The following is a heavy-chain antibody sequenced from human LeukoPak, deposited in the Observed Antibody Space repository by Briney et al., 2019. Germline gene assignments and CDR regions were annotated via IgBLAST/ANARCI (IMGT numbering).Heavy chain of an antibody. CDR1: GGSSSSYY. CDR3: ARDTVMGSY. D-gene: IGHD4-17*01. CDR2: INHSGTT. J-gene: IGHJ4*02. Sequence: SETLSLTCVVYGGSSSSYYWNWIRQPPGKGLEWIGEINHSGTTNYNPSLKGRVTISVDTSKNQFSLKLSSVTAADTAVYYCARDTVMGSYWGQGTLVTVSS. V-gene: IGHV4-34*01.